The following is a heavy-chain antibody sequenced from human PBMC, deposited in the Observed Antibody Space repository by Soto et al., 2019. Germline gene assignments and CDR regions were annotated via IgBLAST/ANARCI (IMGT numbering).Heavy chain of an antibody. CDR2: ISGTSHDT. Sequence: QVQLVESGGGLVKPGGSLRLSCEASGFTFSNFYMSWIRQAPGKGLEWVSYISGTSHDTNYADSVKGRITISRDNAKNSLHLQMHSLRAEDTAVYYCARSGCACYSAGCYYYAMDVWGQGTTVTVSS. J-gene: IGHJ6*02. V-gene: IGHV3-11*05. D-gene: IGHD2-15*01. CDR3: ARSGCACYSAGCYYYAMDV. CDR1: GFTFSNFY.